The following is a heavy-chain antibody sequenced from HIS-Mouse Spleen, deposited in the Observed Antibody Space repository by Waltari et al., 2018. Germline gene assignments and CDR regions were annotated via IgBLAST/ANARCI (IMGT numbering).Heavy chain of an antibody. D-gene: IGHD6-13*01. V-gene: IGHV4-39*07. CDR1: GGSISRMSYY. Sequence: QLQLQESGPGLVKPSETLSLTCTGSGGSISRMSYYWVWIRQPPGKGLEWIGSIYYSGSTYYNPSLKSRVTISVDTSKNQFSLKLSSVTAADTAVYYCAREIPYSSSWYDWYFDLWGRGTLVTVSS. J-gene: IGHJ2*01. CDR2: IYYSGST. CDR3: AREIPYSSSWYDWYFDL.